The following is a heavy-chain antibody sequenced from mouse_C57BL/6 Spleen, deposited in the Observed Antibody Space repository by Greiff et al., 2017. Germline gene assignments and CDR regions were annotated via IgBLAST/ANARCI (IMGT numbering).Heavy chain of an antibody. Sequence: VQLQQSGPELVKPGASVKISCKASGYTFTDYYMNWVKQSHGQSLEWIGDINPNNGGPNYNQKFKGKATLTVDKSSSTAYMELRSLTSEDSAVYYCARTANGDYWGQGTTLTVSS. V-gene: IGHV1-26*01. D-gene: IGHD3-3*01. CDR3: ARTANGDY. CDR1: GYTFTDYY. CDR2: INPNNGGP. J-gene: IGHJ2*01.